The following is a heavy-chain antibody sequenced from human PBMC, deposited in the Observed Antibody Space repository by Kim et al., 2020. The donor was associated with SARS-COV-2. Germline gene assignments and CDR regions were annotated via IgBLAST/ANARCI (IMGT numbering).Heavy chain of an antibody. CDR1: GYTFTSYG. J-gene: IGHJ6*02. CDR2: ISAYNGNT. CDR3: ARDHFAGLFYYYYGMDV. V-gene: IGHV1-18*01. Sequence: ASVKVSCKASGYTFTSYGISWVRQAPGQGLEWMGWISAYNGNTNYAQKLQGRVTMTTYTSTSTAYMELRSLRSDDTAVYYCARDHFAGLFYYYYGMDVWGQGTTVTVSS.